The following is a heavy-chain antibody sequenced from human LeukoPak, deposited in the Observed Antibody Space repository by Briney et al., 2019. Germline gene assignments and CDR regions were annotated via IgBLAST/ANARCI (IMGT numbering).Heavy chain of an antibody. Sequence: ASVKVSCKASGYTFTSYGISWVRQAPGQGLEWMGWISAYNGNTNYAQKLQGRVTMTTDTSTSTAYMELRSLRSDDTAVYYCARDSYVWGSFRDAFDIWGQGTMVTVSS. J-gene: IGHJ3*02. V-gene: IGHV1-18*01. D-gene: IGHD3-16*02. CDR1: GYTFTSYG. CDR2: ISAYNGNT. CDR3: ARDSYVWGSFRDAFDI.